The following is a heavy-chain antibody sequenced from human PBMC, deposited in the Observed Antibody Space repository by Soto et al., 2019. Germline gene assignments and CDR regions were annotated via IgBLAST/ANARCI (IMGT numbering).Heavy chain of an antibody. CDR2: ISGSGGST. D-gene: IGHD1-26*01. CDR1: GFTFSSYA. CDR3: ARRGSGSYYGY. Sequence: EVQLLESGGGLVQPGGSLRLSCAASGFTFSSYAMRWVRQAPVKGLEWVSAISGSGGSTYYADSVKGRFTISRDNSKNTLYLQMNSLRAEDTAVYYCARRGSGSYYGYWGQGTLVNVSS. V-gene: IGHV3-23*01. J-gene: IGHJ4*02.